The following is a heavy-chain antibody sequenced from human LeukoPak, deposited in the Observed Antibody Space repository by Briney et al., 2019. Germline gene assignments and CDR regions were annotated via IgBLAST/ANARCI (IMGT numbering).Heavy chain of an antibody. CDR2: IYYSGST. CDR3: ARSYYDFWSGWGKGGVPSYFDY. Sequence: SETLSLTCTVSGGSISSSSYYWGWIRQPPGKGLEWIGSIYYSGSTYYNPSLKSRVTISVDTSKNQFSLKLSSVTAADTAVYYCARSYYDFWSGWGKGGVPSYFDYWGQGTLVTVSS. V-gene: IGHV4-39*07. CDR1: GGSISSSSYY. J-gene: IGHJ4*02. D-gene: IGHD3-3*01.